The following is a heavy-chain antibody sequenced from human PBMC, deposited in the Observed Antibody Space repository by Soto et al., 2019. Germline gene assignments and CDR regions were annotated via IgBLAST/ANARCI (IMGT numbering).Heavy chain of an antibody. CDR1: GYSISSGYY. CDR2: IYQSGST. J-gene: IGHJ4*02. CDR3: ARISGLPVTRGVPIMFDY. V-gene: IGHV4-38-2*01. D-gene: IGHD3-10*01. Sequence: SETLSLTCDVSGYSISSGYYWGWIRQPPGKGLEWVASIYQSGSTYYNPSLNSRVTISLDTSKNQFPLNLSSVTAADTAVYYCARISGLPVTRGVPIMFDYWGQGVLVTVSS.